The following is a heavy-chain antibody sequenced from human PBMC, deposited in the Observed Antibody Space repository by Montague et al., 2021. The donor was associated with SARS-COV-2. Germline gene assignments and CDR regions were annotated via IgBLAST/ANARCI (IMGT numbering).Heavy chain of an antibody. CDR2: INPDGSGK. V-gene: IGHV3-7*03. Sequence: SLRLSCAASGIPFRNYWMAWVRQFPGKGLQWVANINPDGSGKYYEDSVKGRFTISRDNARNSLSLLISSLRVEDTAVYYCARNGISDIVATIISYYYYYGMDVWGQGTTVTVS. CDR3: ARNGISDIVATIISYYYYYGMDV. CDR1: GIPFRNYW. D-gene: IGHD5-12*01. J-gene: IGHJ6*02.